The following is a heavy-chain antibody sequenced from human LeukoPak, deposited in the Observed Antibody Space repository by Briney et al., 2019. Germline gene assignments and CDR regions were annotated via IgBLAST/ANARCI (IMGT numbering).Heavy chain of an antibody. D-gene: IGHD6-13*01. J-gene: IGHJ5*02. CDR2: IYHSGST. CDR1: GGSIGSSNW. Sequence: SGTLSLTCAVSGGSIGSSNWLSWVRQPPGKGLEWIGEIYHSGSTNYNPSLKSRVAISVDKSKNQFSLKLSSVTAADTAVYYCARDVREGSSSQFDPWGQGTLVTVSS. CDR3: ARDVREGSSSQFDP. V-gene: IGHV4-4*02.